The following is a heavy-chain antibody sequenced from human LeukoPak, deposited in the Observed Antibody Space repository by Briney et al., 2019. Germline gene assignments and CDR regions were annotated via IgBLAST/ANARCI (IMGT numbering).Heavy chain of an antibody. D-gene: IGHD6-19*01. CDR1: AFTFDDYA. CDR2: ISWNSGSI. V-gene: IGHV3-9*01. CDR3: AKDASLVADYYFDY. J-gene: IGHJ4*02. Sequence: PGRSLRLSCAGSAFTFDDYAMHWVRQAPGKGLEWVSGISWNSGSIGYADSVKGRFTISRDNAENSLYLQMNSLRAEDTALYYCAKDASLVADYYFDYWGQGTLVTVSS.